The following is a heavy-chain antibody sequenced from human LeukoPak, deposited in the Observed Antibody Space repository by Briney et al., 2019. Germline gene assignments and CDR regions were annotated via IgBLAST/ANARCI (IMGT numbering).Heavy chain of an antibody. CDR3: ARNMVRGSPVGIYWYFDL. V-gene: IGHV1-2*02. CDR1: GYTFTSYG. D-gene: IGHD3-10*01. CDR2: INPNSGGT. J-gene: IGHJ2*01. Sequence: ASVKVSCKASGYTFTSYGISWVRQAPGQGLESMGWINPNSGGTNYAQKFQGRVTMTRDTSITTAYMELSRLGSDDTAVYYCARNMVRGSPVGIYWYFDLWGRGTLATVSS.